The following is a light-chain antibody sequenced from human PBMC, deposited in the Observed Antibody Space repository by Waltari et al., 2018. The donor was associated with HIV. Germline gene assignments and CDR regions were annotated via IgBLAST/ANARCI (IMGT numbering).Light chain of an antibody. J-gene: IGLJ3*02. CDR3: STHTADDTLA. Sequence: QSALTQPASVSGSPGQSVTISCTGTTSDFGPYNFVSWYQQPPGNVPKVLIYQITRRPSGVPHRFAASRSGNTAALTISGLQAEDEAVYYCSTHTADDTLAFGGGTKLTVL. CDR1: TSDFGPYNF. V-gene: IGLV2-14*03. CDR2: QIT.